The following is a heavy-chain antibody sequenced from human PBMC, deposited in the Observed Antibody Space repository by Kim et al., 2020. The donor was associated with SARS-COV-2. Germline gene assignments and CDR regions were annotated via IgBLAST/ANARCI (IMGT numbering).Heavy chain of an antibody. CDR3: ARESLGLEKLRYFDWLLDHDAFDI. J-gene: IGHJ3*02. CDR1: GYTFTSYA. CDR2: INAGNGNT. Sequence: ASVKVSCKASGYTFTSYAMHWVRQAPGQRLEWMGWINAGNGNTKYSQKFQGRVTITRDTSASTAYMELSSLRSEDTAVYYCARESLGLEKLRYFDWLLDHDAFDIWGQGTMVTVSS. V-gene: IGHV1-3*01. D-gene: IGHD3-9*01.